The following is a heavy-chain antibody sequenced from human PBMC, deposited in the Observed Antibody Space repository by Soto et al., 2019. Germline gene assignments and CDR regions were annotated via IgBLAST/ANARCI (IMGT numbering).Heavy chain of an antibody. CDR3: AKVGPSYYYGMDV. CDR2: ISGSGRTI. D-gene: IGHD1-26*01. Sequence: GGSLRLSCAASGLDFSSEVMCWVRQAPGKGLEWVSSISGSGRTIYHADSMRGRFAITRDNSKNSLYLQLNNLRVDDTAVYYCAKVGPSYYYGMDVWGQGTTVTVSS. CDR1: GLDFSSEV. J-gene: IGHJ6*02. V-gene: IGHV3-23*01.